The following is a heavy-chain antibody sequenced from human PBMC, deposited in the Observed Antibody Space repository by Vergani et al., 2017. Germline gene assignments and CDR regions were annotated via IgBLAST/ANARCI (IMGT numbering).Heavy chain of an antibody. CDR1: GGSISSYY. D-gene: IGHD6-13*01. CDR3: ARDLKGIAAPL. V-gene: IGHV4-59*01. Sequence: QVQLQESGPGLVKPSETLSLTCTVSGGSISSYYWSWIRQPPGKGLEWIGYIYYSGSTNSNPSLKSRVTISVDTSKNQCSLKLSSVTAADTAVYYCARDLKGIAAPLWGQGTLVTVSS. CDR2: IYYSGST. J-gene: IGHJ4*02.